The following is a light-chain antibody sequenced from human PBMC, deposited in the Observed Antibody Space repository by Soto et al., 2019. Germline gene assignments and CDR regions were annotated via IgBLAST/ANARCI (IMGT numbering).Light chain of an antibody. J-gene: IGKJ3*01. CDR3: QQYYSTPFT. CDR2: WAS. Sequence: DIVMTQSPDSLAVSLGERATINCKSSQSVLYSSNNKDYLAWYQQKPGQPPKLLIYWASTRESGVPDRFSCSGSGTDFTLTISSLQAEDVAVYYCQQYYSTPFTFGPGTKVGIK. CDR1: QSVLYSSNNKDY. V-gene: IGKV4-1*01.